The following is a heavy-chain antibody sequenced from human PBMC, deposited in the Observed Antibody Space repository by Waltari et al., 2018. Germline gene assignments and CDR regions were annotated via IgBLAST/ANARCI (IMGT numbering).Heavy chain of an antibody. J-gene: IGHJ4*02. Sequence: EVQLVESGGGLVKPGGSLRLSCAASGFTFSSYSMNWVRQAPGKGLGWVSSISSSSSYIYYADSVKGRFTISRDNAKNSLYLQMNSLRAEDTAVYYCARSLRNCSSTSCYTGGRGLFDYWGQGTLVTVSS. V-gene: IGHV3-21*01. CDR1: GFTFSSYS. CDR3: ARSLRNCSSTSCYTGGRGLFDY. D-gene: IGHD2-2*02. CDR2: ISSSSSYI.